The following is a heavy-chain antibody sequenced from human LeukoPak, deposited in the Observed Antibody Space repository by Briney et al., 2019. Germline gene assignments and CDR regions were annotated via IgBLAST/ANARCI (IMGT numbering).Heavy chain of an antibody. CDR1: GDSITNYY. CDR3: ARATYHYDSSGPALEN. V-gene: IGHV4-59*01. D-gene: IGHD3-22*01. Sequence: NPSETLSLTCTVSGDSITNYYWSWLRQPPGKGLEWLGHIYYSGSTNFNPSLKSRVTLSVDTSKNQFSLKLTSVTAADTAVYYCARATYHYDSSGPALENWGQGTLVTVSS. CDR2: IYYSGST. J-gene: IGHJ4*02.